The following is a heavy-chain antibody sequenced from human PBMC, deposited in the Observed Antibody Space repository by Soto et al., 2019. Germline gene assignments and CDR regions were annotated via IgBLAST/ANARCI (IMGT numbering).Heavy chain of an antibody. CDR1: GGTFSSYV. CDR3: AKDGA. Sequence: QVQLVQSGAEVKKPGSSVKVSCKASGGTFSSYVINWVRQAPGQGLEWMGGIIPLFGTTNYARKFQGRVTITADEFTSTAYMEVSSVRSEATAVYYCAKDGAWGQGTPVTVSS. J-gene: IGHJ3*01. CDR2: IIPLFGTT. V-gene: IGHV1-69*01. D-gene: IGHD3-16*01.